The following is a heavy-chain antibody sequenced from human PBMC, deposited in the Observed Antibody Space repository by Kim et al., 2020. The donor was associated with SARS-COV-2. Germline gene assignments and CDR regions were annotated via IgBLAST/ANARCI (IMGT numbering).Heavy chain of an antibody. D-gene: IGHD5-12*01. CDR3: ARRGSAYLYFDY. J-gene: IGHJ4*02. V-gene: IGHV3-30*07. Sequence: YADAVDGRFTISRDNCKNTLFLQMNSLRAGDTALYYCARRGSAYLYFDYWGQGALVTVSS.